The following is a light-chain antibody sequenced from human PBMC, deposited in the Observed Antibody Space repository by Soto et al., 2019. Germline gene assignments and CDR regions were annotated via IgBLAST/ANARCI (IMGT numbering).Light chain of an antibody. Sequence: DIQMTQSPSTLSAFVGDRVTITCRASQSISRWLAWYQQKPGKAPKLLIYAASSLQSGVPSRFSGRGSGTDFTLTISSLQPEDFATYYCQQSYSTPRITFGQGTRLEIK. J-gene: IGKJ5*01. CDR1: QSISRW. CDR3: QQSYSTPRIT. V-gene: IGKV1-39*01. CDR2: AAS.